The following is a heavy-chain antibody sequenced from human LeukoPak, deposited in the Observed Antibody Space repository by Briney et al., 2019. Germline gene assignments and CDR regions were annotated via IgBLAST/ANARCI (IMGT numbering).Heavy chain of an antibody. V-gene: IGHV3-11*03. Sequence: GGSLRLSCAASGFTFSDYYMSWIRQAPGKGLEWVSYISSSSSYTNYADSVKGRFTISRDDAKNSLYLQMNSLRAEDTAVYYCARHQAYYVSGSFGSIDYWGQGTLVTVSS. CDR2: ISSSSSYT. D-gene: IGHD3-10*01. CDR3: ARHQAYYVSGSFGSIDY. J-gene: IGHJ4*02. CDR1: GFTFSDYY.